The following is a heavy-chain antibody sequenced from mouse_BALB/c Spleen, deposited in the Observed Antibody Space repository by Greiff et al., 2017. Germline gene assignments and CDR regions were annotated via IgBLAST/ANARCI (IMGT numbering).Heavy chain of an antibody. V-gene: IGHV1S56*01. J-gene: IGHJ4*01. CDR3: ARYTVVADYYAMDY. Sequence: QVQLKQSGPELVKPGASVRISCKASGYTFTSYYIHWVKQRPGQGLEWIGWIYPGNVNTKYNEKFKGKATLTADKSSSTAYMQLSSLTSEDSAVYFCARYTVVADYYAMDYWGQGTSVTVSS. CDR1: GYTFTSYY. CDR2: IYPGNVNT. D-gene: IGHD1-1*01.